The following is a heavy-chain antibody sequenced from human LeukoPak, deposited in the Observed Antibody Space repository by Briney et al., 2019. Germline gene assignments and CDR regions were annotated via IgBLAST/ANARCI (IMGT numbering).Heavy chain of an antibody. V-gene: IGHV4-59*01. CDR3: ASGRGYVGTALVMDY. CDR2: ISYTGNT. CDR1: GGSISNYY. D-gene: IGHD5-18*01. Sequence: SETLSLTCTVSGGSISNYYWSWIRQPPGKGLEWIGYISYTGNTNYNPSLKSRVTLSVDTSKNQFSLRLTSVTAADTAVYFCASGRGYVGTALVMDYWGQGTLVTVSS. J-gene: IGHJ4*02.